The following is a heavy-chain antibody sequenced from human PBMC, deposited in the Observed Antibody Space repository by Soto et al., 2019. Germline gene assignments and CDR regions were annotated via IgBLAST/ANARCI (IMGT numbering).Heavy chain of an antibody. Sequence: EVQLVESGGGLVQPGGSLKLSCAASGLTFSDSAIHWVRQASGKGLEWVGRIRSKTNNYATTYAASVKGRFTISRDDSKNTAYLQMNSLKTEDTAVYYCTRPKTERRFYSYNGIDVWGQGTTVTVSS. CDR2: IRSKTNNYAT. J-gene: IGHJ6*02. CDR1: GLTFSDSA. V-gene: IGHV3-73*02. D-gene: IGHD1-1*01. CDR3: TRPKTERRFYSYNGIDV.